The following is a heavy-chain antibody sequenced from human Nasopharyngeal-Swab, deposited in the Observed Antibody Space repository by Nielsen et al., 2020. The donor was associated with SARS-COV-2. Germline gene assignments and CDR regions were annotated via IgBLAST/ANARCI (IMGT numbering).Heavy chain of an antibody. Sequence: GESLKISCAASGFTFSSYAMSWVRQAPGKGLEWVSAISGSGGSTYYADSVKGRFTISRDNSKNTLYLQMNSLRAEDTAVYYCAKSPPGSTRDYYYYGMDVWCQGTTVTVSS. CDR3: AKSPPGSTRDYYYYGMDV. J-gene: IGHJ6*02. CDR2: ISGSGGST. CDR1: GFTFSSYA. D-gene: IGHD2-2*01. V-gene: IGHV3-23*01.